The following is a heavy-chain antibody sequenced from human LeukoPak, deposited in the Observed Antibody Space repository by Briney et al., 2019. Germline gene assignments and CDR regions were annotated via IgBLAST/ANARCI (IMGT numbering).Heavy chain of an antibody. CDR2: IKQDGSEK. CDR3: ARSFYDFLNGPYEEAFDM. Sequence: GGSLRLSCAASGFTFSSYWMSWVRQAPGKGLEWVANIKQDGSEKYYVDSVKGRFTVSRDNAKNSLYLQMNSLRAEDTAVYYCARSFYDFLNGPYEEAFDMWGQGTMVTVSS. D-gene: IGHD3-3*01. CDR1: GFTFSSYW. J-gene: IGHJ3*02. V-gene: IGHV3-7*05.